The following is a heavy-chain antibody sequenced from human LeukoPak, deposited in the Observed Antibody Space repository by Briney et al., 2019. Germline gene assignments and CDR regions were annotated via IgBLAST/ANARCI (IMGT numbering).Heavy chain of an antibody. D-gene: IGHD1-26*01. Sequence: SGPALVKPTQTLTLTSTFSGFSLSTSGMCVSWIRQPPGKALEWLARIDWDDDKYYSTSLKTRLTISKDTSKNQVVLTMTNMDPVDTATYYCARISIVGATFDYWGQGTLVTVSS. J-gene: IGHJ4*02. CDR3: ARISIVGATFDY. CDR1: GFSLSTSGMC. CDR2: IDWDDDK. V-gene: IGHV2-70*11.